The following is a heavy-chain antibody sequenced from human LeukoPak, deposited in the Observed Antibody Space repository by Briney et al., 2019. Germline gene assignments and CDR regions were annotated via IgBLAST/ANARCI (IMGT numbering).Heavy chain of an antibody. V-gene: IGHV5-51*06. D-gene: IGHD1-1*01. CDR3: ARVVTTGYGMDV. CDR1: GCSFSTYW. J-gene: IGHJ6*02. Sequence: GEALQISFKGSGCSFSTYWIGWVRPMPGKGVEGMGIMNPDDSETRYRPSFQGQVTISADKSISTAYLQWRSLKASDTAIYYCARVVTTGYGMDVWGQGTTVTVSS. CDR2: MNPDDSET.